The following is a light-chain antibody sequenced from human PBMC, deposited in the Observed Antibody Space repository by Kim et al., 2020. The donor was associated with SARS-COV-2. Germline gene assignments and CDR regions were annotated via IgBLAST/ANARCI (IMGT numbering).Light chain of an antibody. CDR3: QVWDSNSDHRV. CDR1: NIGSKS. J-gene: IGLJ3*02. V-gene: IGLV3-21*01. Sequence: SYELTQPPSVSVAPGKTARITFEGNNIGSKSVHWYQQKPGQAPVLVIYYDSDRPSAIPERISGSNSGNAATLTISRVEAGDEADFCCQVWDSNSDHRVFG. CDR2: YDS.